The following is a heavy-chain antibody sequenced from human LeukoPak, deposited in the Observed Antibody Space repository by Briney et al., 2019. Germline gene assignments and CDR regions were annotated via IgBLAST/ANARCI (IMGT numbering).Heavy chain of an antibody. V-gene: IGHV1-46*01. D-gene: IGHD6-19*01. J-gene: IGHJ4*02. CDR3: ARTSSGYSSGWFYFDY. Sequence: ASVKVSCKASGYTFTSYYMHWVRQAPGQGLEWMGIINPSGGSTSYAQKFQGRVTMTRDMSTSTVYMELSSLRSEDTAVYYCARTSSGYSSGWFYFDYWGQGTLVTVSS. CDR1: GYTFTSYY. CDR2: INPSGGST.